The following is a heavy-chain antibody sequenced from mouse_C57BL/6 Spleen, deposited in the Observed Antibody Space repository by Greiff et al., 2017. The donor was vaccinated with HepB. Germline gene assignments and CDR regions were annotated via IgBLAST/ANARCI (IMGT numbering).Heavy chain of an antibody. CDR2: INPSTGGT. J-gene: IGHJ4*01. CDR3: ARRPTYEYDDAMDY. CDR1: GYSFTGYY. D-gene: IGHD2-4*01. Sequence: EVQLQQSGPELVKPGASVKISCKASGYSFTGYYMNWVKQSPEKSLEWIGEINPSTGGTTYNQKFKAKATLTVDESSSTAYMQLKSLTSEDSAVYYCARRPTYEYDDAMDYWGQGTSVTVSS. V-gene: IGHV1-42*01.